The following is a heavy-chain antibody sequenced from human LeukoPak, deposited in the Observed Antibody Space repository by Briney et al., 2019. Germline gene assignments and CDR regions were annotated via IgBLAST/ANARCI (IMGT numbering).Heavy chain of an antibody. V-gene: IGHV3-11*04. Sequence: GGSLRLSCAASGFTVSSNYMSWVRQTPGKGLEWVSYISSSGSTIYYADSVKGRFTISRGNAKNSLYLQMNSLRAEDTAVYYCASHSGSYLFYYHYYYMDVWGKGTTVTVSS. CDR3: ASHSGSYLFYYHYYYMDV. J-gene: IGHJ6*03. CDR1: GFTVSSNY. CDR2: ISSSGSTI. D-gene: IGHD1-26*01.